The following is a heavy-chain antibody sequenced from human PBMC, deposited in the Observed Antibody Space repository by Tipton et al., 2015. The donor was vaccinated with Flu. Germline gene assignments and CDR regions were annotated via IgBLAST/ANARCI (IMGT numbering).Heavy chain of an antibody. V-gene: IGHV3-7*01. J-gene: IGHJ6*02. Sequence: SLRLSCAASGFTFSDYWMAWVRQAPGKGLEWVANIRQDGNEKYHVDSVRGRFIISRDNAKKSVNLQMNSLRVEDTGVYYCGKSMDVWGQGTTVAVSS. CDR3: GKSMDV. CDR1: GFTFSDYW. CDR2: IRQDGNEK.